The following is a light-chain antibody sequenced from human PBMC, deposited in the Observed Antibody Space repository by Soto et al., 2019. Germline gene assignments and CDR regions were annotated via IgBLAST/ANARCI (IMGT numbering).Light chain of an antibody. J-gene: IGLJ2*01. CDR2: DVS. CDR3: SSDTSSTVV. CDR1: SSDVGGYNY. Sequence: QSALTQPASVSGSPGQSITISCTGTSSDVGGYNYVSWYQQYPGKAPKLMIYDVSNRPSGVSNRFSGSKSGNTASLTISGLQAEDEADYYCSSDTSSTVVFGGGTKVTVL. V-gene: IGLV2-14*01.